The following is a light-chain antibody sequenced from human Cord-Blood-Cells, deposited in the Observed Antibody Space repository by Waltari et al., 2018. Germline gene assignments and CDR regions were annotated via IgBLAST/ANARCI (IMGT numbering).Light chain of an antibody. V-gene: IGLV2-11*01. Sequence: QSALAQPRSVSGSPGQSITIPCAGTSSDVGGYNYVSWYQQHPGKAPKLMIYDVSKRPSGVHDRVSGSKSGNTASLTISGLQAEDEADYYCCSDAGSYSYVFGTGTKVTVL. CDR3: CSDAGSYSYV. CDR1: SSDVGGYNY. J-gene: IGLJ1*01. CDR2: DVS.